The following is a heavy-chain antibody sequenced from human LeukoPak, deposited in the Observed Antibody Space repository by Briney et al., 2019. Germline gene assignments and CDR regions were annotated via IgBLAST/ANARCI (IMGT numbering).Heavy chain of an antibody. CDR1: GFTFSSYS. J-gene: IGHJ4*02. D-gene: IGHD5-12*01. CDR3: ARVIPRYSGYDFGGIDY. CDR2: ISSSSSYI. Sequence: GGSRRLSCAASGFTFSSYSMNWVRQAPGKGLEWVSSISSSSSYIYYADSVKGRFTISRDNAKNSLYLQMNSLRAEDTAVYYCARVIPRYSGYDFGGIDYWGQGTLVTVSS. V-gene: IGHV3-21*01.